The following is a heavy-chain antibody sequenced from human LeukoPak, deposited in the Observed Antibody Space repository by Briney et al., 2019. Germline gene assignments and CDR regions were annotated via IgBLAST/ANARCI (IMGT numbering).Heavy chain of an antibody. Sequence: PGGSLRLSCAASGFTFSDYYMTWIRQAPGKGLEWLSYISNSGSSVFYADSVMGRFTVSRDNAKRSLYLQIKSLRDDDTAVYHCALGTINKDYYFGMDVWGQGTTDTVSS. CDR1: GFTFSDYY. CDR2: ISNSGSSV. CDR3: ALGTINKDYYFGMDV. V-gene: IGHV3-11*01. D-gene: IGHD2-8*01. J-gene: IGHJ6*02.